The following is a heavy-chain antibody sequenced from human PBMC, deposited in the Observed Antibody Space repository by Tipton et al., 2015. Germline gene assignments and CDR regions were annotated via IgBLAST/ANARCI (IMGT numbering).Heavy chain of an antibody. CDR2: IYHSGSS. CDR1: GGSISSGDYY. Sequence: TLSLTCNVSGGSISSGDYYWNWIRQSPGKGLEWIGYIYHSGSSYYKPSLKSRVTISVDTSKNQFSLKLSSVTAADTAVYYCARGTKWLLLLKAFDIWGQGTMVTVSS. CDR3: ARGTKWLLLLKAFDI. J-gene: IGHJ3*02. V-gene: IGHV4-30-4*01. D-gene: IGHD3-22*01.